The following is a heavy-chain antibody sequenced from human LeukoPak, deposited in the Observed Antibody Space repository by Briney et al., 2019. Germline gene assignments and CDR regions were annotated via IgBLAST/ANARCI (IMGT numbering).Heavy chain of an antibody. V-gene: IGHV3-48*04. CDR1: GFTFSNYN. D-gene: IGHD1-26*01. CDR3: VRICKGQCGVGATN. J-gene: IGHJ4*02. CDR2: ISSTSATI. Sequence: GGSLRLSCVASGFTFSNYNMNWVRQAAGKGLEWVSYISSTSATIHYADSVKGRFTLSRDNAKSSLYLQMNSLRAEDTAVYYCVRICKGQCGVGATNWGQGTLVTVSS.